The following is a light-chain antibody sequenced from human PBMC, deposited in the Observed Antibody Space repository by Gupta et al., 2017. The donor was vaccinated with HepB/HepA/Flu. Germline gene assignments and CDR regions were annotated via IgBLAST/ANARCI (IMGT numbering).Light chain of an antibody. Sequence: QSALTQPRSVSGSPGQSVTISCTGTSNDVGGYDYVSWYQHHPGKAPKLMIYDAFKRPSGVPDRFSGSKSGNTASLTISGLQAEDEADYYCCSYAGSYTLGVFGGGTKLNVL. CDR1: SNDVGGYDY. CDR2: DAF. V-gene: IGLV2-11*01. CDR3: CSYAGSYTLGV. J-gene: IGLJ3*02.